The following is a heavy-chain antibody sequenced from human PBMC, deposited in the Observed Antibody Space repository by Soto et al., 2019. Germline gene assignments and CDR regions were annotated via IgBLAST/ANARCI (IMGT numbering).Heavy chain of an antibody. CDR1: GYIFTSYT. J-gene: IGHJ3*02. Sequence: QVPLVQSGPEVKKPGASVKLSCKASGYIFTSYTVTWVRQAPGQGLEWMGWVSAYTGETQYAQRFHGTVTMTTNTSTSTAYMEMRSLKSDDTAVYYCARGGNWNYVGAFDMWGQGTMVTVSS. CDR3: ARGGNWNYVGAFDM. CDR2: VSAYTGET. D-gene: IGHD1-7*01. V-gene: IGHV1-18*04.